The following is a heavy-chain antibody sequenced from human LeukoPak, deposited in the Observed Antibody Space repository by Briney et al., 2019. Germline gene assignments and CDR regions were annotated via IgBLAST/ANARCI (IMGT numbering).Heavy chain of an antibody. D-gene: IGHD5-24*01. CDR3: ARDRDGYNPPPSY. J-gene: IGHJ4*02. Sequence: SETLSLTCTVSGGSISSGDYYWSWIRQPPGKGLEWIGYIYYSGSTYYNLSLKSRVTISVDTSKNQFSLKLSSVTAADTAVYYCARDRDGYNPPPSYWGQGTLVTVSS. CDR2: IYYSGST. V-gene: IGHV4-30-4*01. CDR1: GGSISSGDYY.